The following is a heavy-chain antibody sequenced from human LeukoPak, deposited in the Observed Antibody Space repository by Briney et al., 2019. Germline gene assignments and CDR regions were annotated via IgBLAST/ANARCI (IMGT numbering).Heavy chain of an antibody. V-gene: IGHV3-48*02. J-gene: IGHJ4*02. D-gene: IGHD2/OR15-2a*01. CDR2: ISSDSRDR. Sequence: PGGSLRLSCAASGLALSSYNMNWVRQAPGKGLERVSYISSDSRDRYYADSVKGRFTVSRDNANNSLYLQMNSLRDEDTAVYYCATFRDYWGQGTLVTVSS. CDR1: GLALSSYN. CDR3: ATFRDY.